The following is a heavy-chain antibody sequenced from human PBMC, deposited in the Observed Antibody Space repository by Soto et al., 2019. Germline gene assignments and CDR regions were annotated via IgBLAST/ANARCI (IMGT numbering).Heavy chain of an antibody. Sequence: RGSLRLSCASSGFTFSSYAMSWVRQAPGKGLEWVSAISGSGGSTYYADSVKGRFTISRDNSKNTLYLQMNSLRAEDTAVYYCARDLRYFDWRVFDYWGQGTLVTVSS. D-gene: IGHD3-9*01. CDR3: ARDLRYFDWRVFDY. J-gene: IGHJ4*02. V-gene: IGHV3-23*01. CDR1: GFTFSSYA. CDR2: ISGSGGST.